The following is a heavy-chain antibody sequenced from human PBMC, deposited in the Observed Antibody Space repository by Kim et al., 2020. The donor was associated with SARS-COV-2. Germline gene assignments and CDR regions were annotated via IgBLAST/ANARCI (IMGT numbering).Heavy chain of an antibody. V-gene: IGHV3-30-3*01. Sequence: GGSLRLSCAASGFTFSSYAMHWVRQAPGKGLEWVAVISYDGSNKYYADSVKGRFTISRDNSKNTLYLQMNSLRAEDTAVYYCARDVLTGNYAYNWFDPWG. J-gene: IGHJ5*02. CDR1: GFTFSSYA. D-gene: IGHD1-20*01. CDR3: ARDVLTGNYAYNWFDP. CDR2: ISYDGSNK.